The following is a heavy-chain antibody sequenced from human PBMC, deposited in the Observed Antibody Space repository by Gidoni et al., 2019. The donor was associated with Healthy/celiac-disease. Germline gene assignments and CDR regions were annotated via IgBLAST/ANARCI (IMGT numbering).Heavy chain of an antibody. Sequence: EVQLLESGGGLVQPGGSLRLSCAASGFTFSSYAMSWFRQAPGKGLEWVSASSGSGGSTYYEDAVKGRFTISRDNSKNTLYLQMNRLRAEDTAVYYCAKRSGINYDYVWGSYRYTGIDYWGQGTLVTVSS. CDR2: SSGSGGST. CDR3: AKRSGINYDYVWGSYRYTGIDY. V-gene: IGHV3-23*01. J-gene: IGHJ4*02. CDR1: GFTFSSYA. D-gene: IGHD3-16*02.